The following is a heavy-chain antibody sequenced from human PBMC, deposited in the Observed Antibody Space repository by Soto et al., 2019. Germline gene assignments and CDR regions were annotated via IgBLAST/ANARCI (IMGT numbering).Heavy chain of an antibody. CDR2: IYYSGST. Sequence: SETLSLTCTVSGGSISSGGYYWSWIRQHPGKGLELIGYIYYSGSTYYNPSLKSRVTISVDTSKNQFSLKLSSVTAADTAVYYCARDFPYYYDSSGYYLSYGMDVWGQGTTVTVSS. CDR1: GGSISSGGYY. CDR3: ARDFPYYYDSSGYYLSYGMDV. D-gene: IGHD3-22*01. V-gene: IGHV4-31*03. J-gene: IGHJ6*02.